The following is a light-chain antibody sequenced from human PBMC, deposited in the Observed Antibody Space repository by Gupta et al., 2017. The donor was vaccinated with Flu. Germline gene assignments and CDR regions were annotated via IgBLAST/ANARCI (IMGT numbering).Light chain of an antibody. J-gene: IGKJ2*01. CDR2: DAS. CDR1: QSVGSY. CDR3: QQRSNWPRYS. V-gene: IGKV3-11*01. Sequence: EIVLTQSPATLSLSPGERAILSCRASQSVGSYLAWFQQRPGQPPRLLIYDASHRATAIPARFSDSGSGTDFTLTISNREPEDFALYYCQQRSNWPRYSFGQGTKLEIK.